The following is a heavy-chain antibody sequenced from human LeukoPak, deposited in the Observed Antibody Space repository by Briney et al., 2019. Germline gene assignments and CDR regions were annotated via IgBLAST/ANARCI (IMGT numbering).Heavy chain of an antibody. CDR3: ATSPVISRD. J-gene: IGHJ4*02. V-gene: IGHV3-74*03. D-gene: IGHD2-21*01. CDR1: GFTFSDYW. Sequence: GGSLRLSCAASGFTFSDYWMHSVRQAPGKGLEWVARIYSDVRRIKYADSVKGRFTISRDNAKNTLYLQMSALRVEDTAVYYCATSPVISRDWGQGTLVTVSS. CDR2: IYSDVRRI.